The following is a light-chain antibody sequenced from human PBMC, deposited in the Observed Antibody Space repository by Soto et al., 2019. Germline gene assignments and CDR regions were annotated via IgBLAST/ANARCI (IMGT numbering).Light chain of an antibody. CDR1: QSISTW. CDR2: DAS. V-gene: IGKV1-5*01. Sequence: DIQMTQSPSTVSASVGDGVTITCRASQSISTWLAWYQQKPGKDPNLLIYDASTLESGGPSGFSGSGSGTEFTLTISSLQPDDCATYYCQQYNSYPYTFGQGTKLEIK. J-gene: IGKJ2*01. CDR3: QQYNSYPYT.